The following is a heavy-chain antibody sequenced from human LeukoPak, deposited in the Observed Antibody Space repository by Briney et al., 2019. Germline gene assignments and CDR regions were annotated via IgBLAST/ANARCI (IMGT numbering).Heavy chain of an antibody. V-gene: IGHV1-2*02. CDR3: ARARWQLVPYFDS. CDR1: GYTFTDYY. Sequence: ASVKVSCMASGYTFTDYYMHWVRQAPAQGLEWMGWINPSSGGTNFAQKFQGRVAMTRDTSISTAYLELGSLRSDDTAVYFCARARWQLVPYFDSWGQGPLVTVSS. J-gene: IGHJ4*02. D-gene: IGHD6-6*01. CDR2: INPSSGGT.